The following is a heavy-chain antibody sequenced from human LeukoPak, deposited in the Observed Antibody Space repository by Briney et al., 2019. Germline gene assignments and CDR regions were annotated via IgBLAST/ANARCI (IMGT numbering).Heavy chain of an antibody. J-gene: IGHJ4*02. CDR3: AREKRGYSSTYNDY. Sequence: PGGSLRLSCAASGFTFSSYAMHWVRQAPGKGLEWVAVISYDGSNKYYADSVKGRFTISRGNSKNTLYLQMNSLRAEDTAVYYCAREKRGYSSTYNDYWGQGTLVTVSS. V-gene: IGHV3-30-3*01. D-gene: IGHD6-13*01. CDR2: ISYDGSNK. CDR1: GFTFSSYA.